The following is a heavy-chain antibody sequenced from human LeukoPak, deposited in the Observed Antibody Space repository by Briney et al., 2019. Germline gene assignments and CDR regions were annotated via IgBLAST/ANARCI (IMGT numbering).Heavy chain of an antibody. CDR3: ARGLYSSCWYYFDY. CDR2: IYSGGST. J-gene: IGHJ4*02. V-gene: IGHV3-53*01. Sequence: HSGGSLRLSCAASGLTVSSNHMSWVRQAPGKGLEWVSVIYSGGSTYYADSVKGRFTISRDNSKNTLYLQMNSLRAEDTAVYYCARGLYSSCWYYFDYWGQGTLVTVSS. CDR1: GLTVSSNH. D-gene: IGHD6-13*01.